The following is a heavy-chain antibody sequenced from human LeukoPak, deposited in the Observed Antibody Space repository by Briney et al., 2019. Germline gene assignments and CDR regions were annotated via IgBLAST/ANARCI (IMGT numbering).Heavy chain of an antibody. V-gene: IGHV4-59*08. CDR1: GGSFSGYY. D-gene: IGHD5-24*01. Sequence: PSETLSLTCAVYGGSFSGYYWSWIRQPPGKGLEWIGYIYYSGRTNYNPSLKSRVTISEDTSKNHFSLRLRSVTAADTAVYYCARALQDYYYGMDVWGQGTTVTVSS. CDR3: ARALQDYYYGMDV. J-gene: IGHJ6*02. CDR2: IYYSGRT.